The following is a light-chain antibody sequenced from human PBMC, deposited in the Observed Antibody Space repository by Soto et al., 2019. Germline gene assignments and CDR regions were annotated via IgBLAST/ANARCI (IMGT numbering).Light chain of an antibody. J-gene: IGLJ3*02. CDR1: STDVGSYNL. Sequence: QSALTQPASVSGSPGQSITISCIGTSTDVGSYNLFSWYQQHPGKAPKLIIYEGTKRPAGVSNRFSGSKSGNTASLTVSGLQAEDEVDYFCCSYAYTFSVFGGGTKLTVL. V-gene: IGLV2-23*01. CDR2: EGT. CDR3: CSYAYTFSV.